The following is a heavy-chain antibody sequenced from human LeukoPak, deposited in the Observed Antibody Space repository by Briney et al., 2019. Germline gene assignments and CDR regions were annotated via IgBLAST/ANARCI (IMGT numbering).Heavy chain of an antibody. CDR2: ISYDGSNK. CDR1: GFTFSSYA. V-gene: IGHV3-30-3*01. Sequence: GRSLRLSCAASGFTFSSYAMHWVRQAPGKGLEWVAVISYDGSNKYYADSVKGRFTISRDNSKNTLYMQMNSLRDEDTAVYYCAREGLLWFGELLDYYYYGMDVWGQGTTVTVSS. J-gene: IGHJ6*02. D-gene: IGHD3-10*01. CDR3: AREGLLWFGELLDYYYYGMDV.